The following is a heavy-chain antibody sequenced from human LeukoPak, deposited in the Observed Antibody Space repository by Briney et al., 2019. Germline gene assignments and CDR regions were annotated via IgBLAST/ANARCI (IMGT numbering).Heavy chain of an antibody. V-gene: IGHV4-39*01. CDR3: AGHLLVKGLNWFDP. J-gene: IGHJ5*02. Sequence: KSSETLSLTCSVSGVSLTNNNYYWGWIRQPPGKRLEWIGSIYYFGNTYYHPSLKNRVTISLDASENQFSLKMTSVTAADTAIYYCAGHLLVKGLNWFDPWGQGTLVTVSS. CDR1: GVSLTNNNYY. D-gene: IGHD1-26*01. CDR2: IYYFGNT.